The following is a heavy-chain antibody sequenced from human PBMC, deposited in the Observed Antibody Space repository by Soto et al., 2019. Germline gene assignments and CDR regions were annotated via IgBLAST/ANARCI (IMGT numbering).Heavy chain of an antibody. Sequence: PETLSLTCTVSGGSISARSSSWGWFRQPPGKGLEWIGSIYYSGSTYYNPSLKSRVTISVDTSKNQFSLKLSSVTAADTAVYYCARPIYLNWCDPWGQGTLVTVSS. D-gene: IGHD2-21*01. CDR1: GGSISARSSS. J-gene: IGHJ5*02. V-gene: IGHV4-39*01. CDR3: ARPIYLNWCDP. CDR2: IYYSGST.